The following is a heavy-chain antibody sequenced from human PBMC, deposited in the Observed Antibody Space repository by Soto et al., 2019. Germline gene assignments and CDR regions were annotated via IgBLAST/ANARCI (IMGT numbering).Heavy chain of an antibody. CDR3: ARSHYGSHYFDY. CDR2: IYSDGST. V-gene: IGHV3-53*02. J-gene: IGHJ4*02. CDR1: GFTGSDDY. Sequence: EVQLVETGGGLIQPGGSLRLSCAVSGFTGSDDYMNWVRQAPGKGLEWVSIIYSDGSTYYADSVKGRFTISRDNSKNTLYLQMNSLRAEDKAVYYCARSHYGSHYFDYWGQGTLVTVSS. D-gene: IGHD3-10*01.